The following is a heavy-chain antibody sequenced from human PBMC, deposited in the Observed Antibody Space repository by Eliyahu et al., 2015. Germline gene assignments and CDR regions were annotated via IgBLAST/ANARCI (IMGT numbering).Heavy chain of an antibody. CDR1: GGTFSSYA. J-gene: IGHJ5*02. CDR3: AGADIVVVPEGSRGWFDP. V-gene: IGHV1-69*01. Sequence: ELKKPGSSVKVSCKASGGTFSSYAIGWVRQAPGQGLEWMGGIIPIFGTANYAQKFQGRVTITADESTSTAYMELSSLRSEDTAVYYCAGADIVVVPEGSRGWFDPWGQGTLVTVSS. D-gene: IGHD2-2*01. CDR2: IIPIFGTA.